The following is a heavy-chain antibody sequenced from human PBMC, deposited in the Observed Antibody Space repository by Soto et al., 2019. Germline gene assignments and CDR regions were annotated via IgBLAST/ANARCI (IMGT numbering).Heavy chain of an antibody. CDR1: GFTFSSYA. D-gene: IGHD3-10*01. J-gene: IGHJ4*02. CDR2: ISGSGGST. Sequence: GGSLRLSCAASGFTFSSYAMSWVRQAPGKGLEWVSAISGSGGSTYYADSVKGRFTISRDNSKNTLYLQMTSLRAEDTAVYYCAKDPSHIYYGSAYFDYWGQGTLVTVSS. V-gene: IGHV3-23*01. CDR3: AKDPSHIYYGSAYFDY.